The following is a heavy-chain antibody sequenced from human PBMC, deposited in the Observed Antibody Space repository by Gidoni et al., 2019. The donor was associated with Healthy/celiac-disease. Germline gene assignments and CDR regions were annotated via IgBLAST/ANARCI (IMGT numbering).Heavy chain of an antibody. V-gene: IGHV3-9*01. CDR3: AKDIEGSIVGATGFDY. D-gene: IGHD1-26*01. Sequence: EVQLVESGGGLVQPGRSLRLSCAASGFTFDDYAMHWVRQAPGKGLEWVSGISWNSGSIGYADSVKGRFTISRDNAKNSLYLQMNSLRAEDTALYYCAKDIEGSIVGATGFDYWGQGTLVTVSS. J-gene: IGHJ4*02. CDR2: ISWNSGSI. CDR1: GFTFDDYA.